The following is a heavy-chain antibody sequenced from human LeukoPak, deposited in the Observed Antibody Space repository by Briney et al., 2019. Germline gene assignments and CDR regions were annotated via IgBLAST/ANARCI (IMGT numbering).Heavy chain of an antibody. J-gene: IGHJ4*02. CDR3: ARDSPGYGAYDLG. CDR2: IKEDGSAK. Sequence: GGSLRLSCAASGFTFSSYWMSWVRQAPGKGLEWVANIKEDGSAKYSVDSVKGRFTLSRDNAKNTLYLQMNSLRAEDTAVYYCARDSPGYGAYDLGWGQGTLVTVSS. CDR1: GFTFSSYW. V-gene: IGHV3-7*04. D-gene: IGHD5-12*01.